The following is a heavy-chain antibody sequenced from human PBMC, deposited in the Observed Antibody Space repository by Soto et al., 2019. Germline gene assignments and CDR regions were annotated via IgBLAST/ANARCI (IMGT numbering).Heavy chain of an antibody. D-gene: IGHD4-17*01. Sequence: ASVKVSCKASGYTFTSYYMHWVRQAPGQGLEWMGIINPSGGSTSYAQKFQGRVTMTRDTSTSTVYMELSSLRSEDTAVYYCAREGITVTTVYDAFDIWGQGTMVTVSS. CDR1: GYTFTSYY. J-gene: IGHJ3*02. CDR3: AREGITVTTVYDAFDI. CDR2: INPSGGST. V-gene: IGHV1-46*01.